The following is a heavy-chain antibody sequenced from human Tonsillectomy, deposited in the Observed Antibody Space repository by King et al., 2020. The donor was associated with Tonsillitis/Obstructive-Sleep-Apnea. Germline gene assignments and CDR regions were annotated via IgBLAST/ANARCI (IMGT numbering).Heavy chain of an antibody. V-gene: IGHV4-39*01. CDR2: MYYSGST. Sequence: QLQESGPGLVKPSETLSLTCTVSGGSISRSGYYWGWIRQPPGKGLGWIGTMYYSGSTYYYSSLKSRSTISVDTSKNQFSLKLSSVTAADTAVYYCARRVQLERRGDAFDIWGQGTMVTVSS. CDR3: ARRVQLERRGDAFDI. J-gene: IGHJ3*02. D-gene: IGHD1-1*01. CDR1: GGSISRSGYY.